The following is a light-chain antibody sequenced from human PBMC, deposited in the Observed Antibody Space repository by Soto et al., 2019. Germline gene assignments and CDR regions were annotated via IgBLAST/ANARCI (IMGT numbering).Light chain of an antibody. J-gene: IGLJ1*01. CDR3: SSYTSSSTLV. CDR1: SSEVGHYDF. Sequence: QSALTQPASVSGSPGQSITISCTGRSSEVGHYDFVSWYQQHPGKAPKLMIYEISNRPSGVSNRFSGAKSSNTASLTISRLQAEDEADYYSSSYTSSSTLVFGTGTKVTVL. CDR2: EIS. V-gene: IGLV2-14*01.